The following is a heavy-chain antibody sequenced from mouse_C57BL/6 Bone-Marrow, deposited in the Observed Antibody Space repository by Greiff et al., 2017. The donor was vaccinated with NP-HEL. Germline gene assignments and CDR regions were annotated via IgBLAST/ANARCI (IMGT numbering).Heavy chain of an antibody. J-gene: IGHJ2*01. CDR3: ARHGLYYFDY. CDR2: ISSGGSYT. V-gene: IGHV5-6*01. Sequence: EVQGVESGGDLVKPGGSLKLSCAASGFTFSSYGMSWVRQTPDKRLEWVATISSGGSYTYYPDSVKGRFTISRDNAKNTLYLQMSSLKSEDTAMYYCARHGLYYFDYWGQGTTLTVSS. CDR1: GFTFSSYG.